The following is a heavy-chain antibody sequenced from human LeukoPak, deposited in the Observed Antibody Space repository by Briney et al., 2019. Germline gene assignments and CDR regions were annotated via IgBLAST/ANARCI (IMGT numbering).Heavy chain of an antibody. CDR1: GFTFSSYS. J-gene: IGHJ4*02. Sequence: GGSLRLSCAASGFTFSSYSMNWVRQAPGKGLEWVSSISSSSSYIYYADSVKGGFTISRDNAKNSLYLQMNSLRAEDTAVYYYARDQVYSGYDFFDYWGQGTLVTVSS. CDR2: ISSSSSYI. CDR3: ARDQVYSGYDFFDY. V-gene: IGHV3-21*01. D-gene: IGHD5-12*01.